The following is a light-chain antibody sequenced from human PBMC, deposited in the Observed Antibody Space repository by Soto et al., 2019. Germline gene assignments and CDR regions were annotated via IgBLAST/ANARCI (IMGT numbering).Light chain of an antibody. Sequence: QSVLTQPPSVSGAPGQRVTISCTGSSSNIGAGYDVHWYQQLPGTAPKLLIYGNSNRPSGVPDRFSGSKSSTSASLPMTRLPAEAEADYYCQSYDSSLSGFVVFGGGTKLTVL. J-gene: IGLJ2*01. CDR1: SSNIGAGYD. V-gene: IGLV1-40*01. CDR3: QSYDSSLSGFVV. CDR2: GNS.